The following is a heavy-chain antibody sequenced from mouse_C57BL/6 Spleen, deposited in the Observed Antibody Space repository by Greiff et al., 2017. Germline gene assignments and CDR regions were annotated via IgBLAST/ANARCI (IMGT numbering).Heavy chain of an antibody. J-gene: IGHJ4*01. CDR3: ARGSPSFAMDY. D-gene: IGHD1-1*01. CDR2: ISYDGSN. Sequence: EVKVEESGPGLVKPSQSLSLTCSVTGYSITSGYYWNWIRQFPGNKLEWMGYISYDGSNNYNPSLKNRISITRDTSKNQFFLKLNSVTTEDTATYYCARGSPSFAMDYWGQGTSVTVSS. CDR1: GYSITSGYY. V-gene: IGHV3-6*01.